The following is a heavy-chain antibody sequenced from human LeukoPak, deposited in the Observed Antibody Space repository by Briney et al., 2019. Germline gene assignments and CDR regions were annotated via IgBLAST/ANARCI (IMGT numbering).Heavy chain of an antibody. CDR2: ISYDGSNK. Sequence: PGGSLRLSCAASGFTFRGYDMHWVRQAPGKGLQWVAVISYDGSNKYHTDSVKGRSTISRDNSKNTLYLQMNSLRAEDTAVYYCAKDSEIAAAGSYWYFDLWGRGTLVTVSS. CDR3: AKDSEIAAAGSYWYFDL. CDR1: GFTFRGYD. J-gene: IGHJ2*01. V-gene: IGHV3-30*18. D-gene: IGHD6-13*01.